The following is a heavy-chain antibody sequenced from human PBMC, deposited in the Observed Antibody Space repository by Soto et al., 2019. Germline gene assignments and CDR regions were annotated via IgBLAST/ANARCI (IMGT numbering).Heavy chain of an antibody. CDR3: ASSYGSGSYLDAFDI. D-gene: IGHD3-10*01. CDR1: GGSISSYY. J-gene: IGHJ3*02. CDR2: IYYSGST. Sequence: SETLSLTCTVSGGSISSYYWSWIRQPPGKGLEWIGYIYYSGSTNYNPSLKSRVTISVDTSKNQFSLKLSSVTAADTAVYYCASSYGSGSYLDAFDIWGQGTMVTVSS. V-gene: IGHV4-59*01.